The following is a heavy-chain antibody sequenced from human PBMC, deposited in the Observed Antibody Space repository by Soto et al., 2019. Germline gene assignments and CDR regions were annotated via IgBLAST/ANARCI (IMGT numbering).Heavy chain of an antibody. CDR3: ARPDFGDYWYFDL. Sequence: QDQLVQSGAEVKKPGSSVKVSCKASGGTFSSHTFSWVRQAPGQGLEWMGRIIPALGTATYAQKFQGRVTSTADESATTVHIELNSLRCEDTAVYYCARPDFGDYWYFDLWGRGTLVTVSS. D-gene: IGHD4-17*01. V-gene: IGHV1-69*08. CDR2: IIPALGTA. CDR1: GGTFSSHT. J-gene: IGHJ2*01.